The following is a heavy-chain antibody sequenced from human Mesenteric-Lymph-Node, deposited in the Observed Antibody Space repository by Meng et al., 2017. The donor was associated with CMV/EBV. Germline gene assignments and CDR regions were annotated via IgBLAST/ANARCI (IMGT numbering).Heavy chain of an antibody. CDR3: ARRSYYGMDV. CDR2: ISSSSSTI. V-gene: IGHV3-48*04. J-gene: IGHJ6*02. Sequence: GESLKISCAASGFTFSSYAMSWVRQAPGKGLEWVSYISSSSSTIYYADSVKGRFTISRDNAKNSLYLQMNSLRAEDTAVYYCARRSYYGMDVWGQGTTVTVSS. CDR1: GFTFSSYA.